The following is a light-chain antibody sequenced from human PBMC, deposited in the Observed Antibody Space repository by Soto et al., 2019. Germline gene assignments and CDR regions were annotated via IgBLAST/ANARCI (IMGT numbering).Light chain of an antibody. CDR3: PESYSTPLP. CDR2: AAS. Sequence: DIQMTHSPSSLSASVGDRVTIACRSSQSISSYLNWYQQKAGKAPKLLIYAASSLQSGVPSRFSGSGSGTDFTLTISSLQPEDFELHYSPESYSTPLPFGGGTKM. J-gene: IGKJ4*01. CDR1: QSISSY. V-gene: IGKV1-39*01.